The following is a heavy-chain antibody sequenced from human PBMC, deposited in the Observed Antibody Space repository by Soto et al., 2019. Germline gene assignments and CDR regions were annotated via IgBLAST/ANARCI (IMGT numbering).Heavy chain of an antibody. J-gene: IGHJ4*02. CDR3: ARGPNDYPLDY. Sequence: SETLSLTCTVSGGSISSYYWSWIRQPPGKGLEWIGEINHSGSTNYNPSLKSRVTISVDTSKNQFSLKLNSVTAADTAVYYCARGPNDYPLDYWGQGALVTVSS. V-gene: IGHV4-34*01. D-gene: IGHD2-8*01. CDR1: GGSISSYY. CDR2: INHSGST.